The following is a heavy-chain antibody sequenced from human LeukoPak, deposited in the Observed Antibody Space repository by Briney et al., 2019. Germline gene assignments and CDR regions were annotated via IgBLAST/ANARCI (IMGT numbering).Heavy chain of an antibody. Sequence: PSETLSLTCAVYGGSFSGYYWSWIRQPPGKGLEWIGEINHSGSTNYNPSLKSRVTISVDTSKNQFSLKLSSVTAADTAVYYCASQLAPYYYGSGSYWGYYFDYWGQGTLVTVSS. J-gene: IGHJ4*02. CDR1: GGSFSGYY. CDR3: ASQLAPYYYGSGSYWGYYFDY. CDR2: INHSGST. V-gene: IGHV4-34*01. D-gene: IGHD3-10*01.